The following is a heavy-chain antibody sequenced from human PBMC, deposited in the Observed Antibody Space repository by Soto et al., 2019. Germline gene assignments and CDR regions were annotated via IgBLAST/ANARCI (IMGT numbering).Heavy chain of an antibody. Sequence: QVQLVQSGAEMRVPGASVKVSCKASGYTFSNFGVSWVRQAPGQGLEWMAYISAFTGEAVYPQNLQDRVTVTIATSKSTAYMDLRNLRYDDTAVYYCARDGHMTTVTFDPWGQGTLVTVSS. D-gene: IGHD4-17*01. CDR3: ARDGHMTTVTFDP. V-gene: IGHV1-18*01. CDR2: ISAFTGEA. CDR1: GYTFSNFG. J-gene: IGHJ5*02.